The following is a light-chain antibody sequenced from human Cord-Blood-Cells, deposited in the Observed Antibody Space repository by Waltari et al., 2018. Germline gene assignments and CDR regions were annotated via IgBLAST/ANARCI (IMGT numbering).Light chain of an antibody. V-gene: IGKV3-15*01. CDR1: QRVSSN. J-gene: IGKJ4*01. CDR2: GAS. CDR3: QQYNNWPPLT. Sequence: EIVMMQSPATLSVSPGERATLSCRASQRVSSNLAWYQQKPGQARRLLIYGASTRATGIPARFSGSESGTEFTLTISSLQSKDFAVYYCQQYNNWPPLTFGGGTKVEIK.